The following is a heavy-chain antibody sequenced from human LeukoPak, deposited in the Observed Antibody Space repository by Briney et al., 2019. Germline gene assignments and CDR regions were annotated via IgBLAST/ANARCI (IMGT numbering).Heavy chain of an antibody. J-gene: IGHJ4*02. CDR3: ARQSRYYDSSGYYYFDY. D-gene: IGHD3-22*01. V-gene: IGHV4-59*01. Sequence: PSETLSLTCTVSGGSISSYYWSWIRQPPGKGLEWIGYIYYSGSTNYNPSLKSRVTISVDTSKNQLPPKLSSVTAADTAVYYCARQSRYYDSSGYYYFDYWGQGTLVTVSS. CDR1: GGSISSYY. CDR2: IYYSGST.